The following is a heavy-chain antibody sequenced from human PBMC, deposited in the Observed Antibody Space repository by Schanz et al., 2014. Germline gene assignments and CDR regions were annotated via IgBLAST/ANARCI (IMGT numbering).Heavy chain of an antibody. Sequence: EVQLVESGGGLVKPGGSLRLSCGVSGFTASSHSMNWVRQAPGKGLEWVSSISSRSSHIYYADSVKGRFTVSRDNAKNSVYLQMNSLRAEDTAVYYCVRGSFFAFDYWGQGTLVNVSS. CDR3: VRGSFFAFDY. D-gene: IGHD2-15*01. V-gene: IGHV3-21*02. J-gene: IGHJ4*02. CDR1: GFTASSHS. CDR2: ISSRSSHI.